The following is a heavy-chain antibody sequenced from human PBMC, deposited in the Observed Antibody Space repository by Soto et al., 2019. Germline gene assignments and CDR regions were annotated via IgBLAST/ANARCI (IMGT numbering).Heavy chain of an antibody. CDR1: DGSFIGYF. V-gene: IGHV4-34*01. Sequence: QVELQQWGPGLVKPSETLSLTCTIHDGSFIGYFWSWIRQSPEQGLEWIGEINHSGRTSYNLSLRSRVNISVNTSNNQFSLKLTSVTAADTAVYYCARGYVRATAYFDAWGQGSPVIVSS. D-gene: IGHD2-21*02. CDR3: ARGYVRATAYFDA. CDR2: INHSGRT. J-gene: IGHJ4*02.